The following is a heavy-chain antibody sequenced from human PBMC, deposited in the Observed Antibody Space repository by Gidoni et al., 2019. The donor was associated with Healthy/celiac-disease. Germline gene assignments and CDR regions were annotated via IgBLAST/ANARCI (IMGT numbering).Heavy chain of an antibody. D-gene: IGHD2-15*01. CDR1: GFTFSNAW. V-gene: IGHV3-15*01. CDR2: IKSKTDGETT. Sequence: EVQLVESGGGLVKPGGSLRLSCAASGFTFSNAWMSWVRQAPGKGLEWVCRIKSKTDGETTDYAAPVKGRFTISRDDSKNTLYLQMNSLKTEDTAVYYCTTVHPWWGGDGDYWGQGTLVTVSS. J-gene: IGHJ4*02. CDR3: TTVHPWWGGDGDY.